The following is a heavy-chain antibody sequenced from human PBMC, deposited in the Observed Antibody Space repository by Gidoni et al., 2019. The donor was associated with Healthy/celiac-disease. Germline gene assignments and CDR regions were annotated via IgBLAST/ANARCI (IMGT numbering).Heavy chain of an antibody. D-gene: IGHD6-19*01. CDR1: GGTFSSYA. V-gene: IGHV1-69*01. J-gene: IGHJ4*02. CDR3: AREQREVFWYSSGWDQAPLGY. Sequence: QVQLVQSGAEVKKPGSSVKVSCKASGGTFSSYAISWVRQAPGQGLEWMGGIIPIFGTANYAQKFQGRVTITADESTSTAYMELSSLRSEDTAVYYCAREQREVFWYSSGWDQAPLGYWGQGTLVTVSS. CDR2: IIPIFGTA.